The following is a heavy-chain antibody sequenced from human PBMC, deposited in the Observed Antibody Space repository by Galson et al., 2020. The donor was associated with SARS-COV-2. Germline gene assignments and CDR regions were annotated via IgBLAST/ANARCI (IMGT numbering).Heavy chain of an antibody. CDR2: VSTGGTT. J-gene: IGHJ5*02. Sequence: SETLSLTCSVSGYSIKSGYYWYWIRPPPGKGLEWIGSVSTGGTTYYNPSLKSRVTILIETPRNQFSLQLTSVTAADTAGYYCARYLRRDGYCIDVWGLGTLVTVAS. D-gene: IGHD5-18*01. CDR1: GYSIKSGYY. CDR3: ARYLRRDGYCIDV. V-gene: IGHV4-38-2*02.